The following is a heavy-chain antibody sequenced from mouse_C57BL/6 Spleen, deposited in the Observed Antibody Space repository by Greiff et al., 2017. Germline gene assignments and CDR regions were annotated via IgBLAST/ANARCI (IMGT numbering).Heavy chain of an antibody. CDR3: TTPGSPYYYAMDY. D-gene: IGHD1-1*01. CDR1: GFNIKDYY. CDR2: IDPEDGDT. J-gene: IGHJ4*01. Sequence: EVMLVESGAELVRPGASVKLSCTASGFNIKDYYMHWVKQRPEQGLEWIGRIDPEDGDTEYAPKFQGKATMTADTSSNTAYLQLSSLTSEDTAVYYCTTPGSPYYYAMDYWGQGTSVTVSS. V-gene: IGHV14-1*01.